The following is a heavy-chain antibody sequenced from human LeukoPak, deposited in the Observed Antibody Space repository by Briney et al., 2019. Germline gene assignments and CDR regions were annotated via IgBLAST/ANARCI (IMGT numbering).Heavy chain of an antibody. CDR2: ISSSGSTI. J-gene: IGHJ2*01. Sequence: PGGSLRLSCAASGFTFSSYEMNWVRQAPGKGLEWVSYISSSGSTIYYADSVKGRFTISRDNAKNSLYLQMNSLRAEDTAVYYCARDWWSSGYPRYFDLWGRGTLVTVSS. CDR1: GFTFSSYE. CDR3: ARDWWSSGYPRYFDL. D-gene: IGHD6-19*01. V-gene: IGHV3-48*03.